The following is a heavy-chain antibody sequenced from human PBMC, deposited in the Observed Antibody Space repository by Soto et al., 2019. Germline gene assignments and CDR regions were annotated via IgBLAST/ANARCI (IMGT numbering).Heavy chain of an antibody. CDR2: IVVGSGNT. J-gene: IGHJ4*02. CDR3: AADPQLPGIAAAGPWAYYFDY. D-gene: IGHD6-13*01. Sequence: SVKVSCKASGFTFTSSAMQWVRQARGQRLEWIGWIVVGSGNTNYAQKFQERVTITRDMSTSTAYMELSSLRSEDTAVYYCAADPQLPGIAAAGPWAYYFDYWGQGTLVTVSS. V-gene: IGHV1-58*02. CDR1: GFTFTSSA.